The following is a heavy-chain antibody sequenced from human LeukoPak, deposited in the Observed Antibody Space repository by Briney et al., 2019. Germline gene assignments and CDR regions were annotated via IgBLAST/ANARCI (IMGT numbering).Heavy chain of an antibody. V-gene: IGHV3-53*01. D-gene: IGHD3-9*01. CDR2: IYSDNT. CDR1: GFTVSSNS. CDR3: AKGANLRYFDWLHFDY. Sequence: GGSLRLSCTVSGFTVSSNSMSWVRQAPGKGLEWVSFIYSDNTHYSDSVKGRFTISRDNSKNTLYLQMNSLRAEDTAVYYCAKGANLRYFDWLHFDYWGQGALVTVSS. J-gene: IGHJ4*02.